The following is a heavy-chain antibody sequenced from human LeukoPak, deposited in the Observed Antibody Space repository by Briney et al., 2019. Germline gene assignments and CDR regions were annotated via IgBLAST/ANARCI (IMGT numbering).Heavy chain of an antibody. J-gene: IGHJ6*03. CDR3: AKGAKGWMMYYYYMDV. D-gene: IGHD5-12*01. CDR1: GFTFSSYS. V-gene: IGHV3-21*01. Sequence: PGGFLRLSCAASGFTFSSYSMNWVRQAPGKGLEWVSSISSSSSYIYYADSVKGRFTISRDNSKNTLYLQMNSLRAEDTAVYYCAKGAKGWMMYYYYMDVWGKGTTVTVSS. CDR2: ISSSSSYI.